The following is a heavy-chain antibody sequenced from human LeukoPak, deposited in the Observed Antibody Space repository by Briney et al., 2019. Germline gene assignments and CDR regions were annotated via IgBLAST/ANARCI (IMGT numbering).Heavy chain of an antibody. D-gene: IGHD1-26*01. CDR2: INQDGSVE. J-gene: IGHJ4*02. Sequence: GGSLRLSCAASGFTISHYWMSWVRQAPGEGLEWVANINQDGSVEHYVDSVKGRFTISRDNAKNSLYLQMNTLRAEDTAVYYCARDKTSGSYGYWGQGTLVTVSS. CDR3: ARDKTSGSYGY. CDR1: GFTISHYW. V-gene: IGHV3-7*01.